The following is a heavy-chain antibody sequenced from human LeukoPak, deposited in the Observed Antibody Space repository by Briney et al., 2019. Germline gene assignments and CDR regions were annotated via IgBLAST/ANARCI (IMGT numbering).Heavy chain of an antibody. J-gene: IGHJ4*02. CDR1: GGSFSGYY. V-gene: IGHV4-34*01. CDR2: INHSGST. D-gene: IGHD5-18*01. Sequence: PSETLSLTYAVYGGSFSGYYWSWIRQPPRKGLEWIGEINHSGSTNYNPSLKSRVTISVDTPKKQFSLKLPSVTAADTAVYFCARGKRGYSYGVDYWGQGTLVTVSS. CDR3: ARGKRGYSYGVDY.